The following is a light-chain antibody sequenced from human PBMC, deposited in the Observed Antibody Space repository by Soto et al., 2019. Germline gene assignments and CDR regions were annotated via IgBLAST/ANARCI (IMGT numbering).Light chain of an antibody. CDR3: QQYNSYLTWT. CDR1: QSISSW. Sequence: DIQMTQSPSTLSASVGDRVTITCRASQSISSWLAWYQQKPGKAPKLLIYKASSLDSGVPSRFSGSGSGTEFTLTISSLQPDDFATYYCQQYNSYLTWTFGQGTKVEIK. J-gene: IGKJ1*01. V-gene: IGKV1-5*03. CDR2: KAS.